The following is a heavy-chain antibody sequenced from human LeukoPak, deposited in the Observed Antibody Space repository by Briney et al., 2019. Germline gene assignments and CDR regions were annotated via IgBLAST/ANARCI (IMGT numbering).Heavy chain of an antibody. CDR1: GYTFTSYY. CDR2: INPSGGST. V-gene: IGHV1-46*01. CDR3: ARDWYYDSSGSLYYCYGMDV. J-gene: IGHJ6*02. D-gene: IGHD3-22*01. Sequence: ASVNVSCKASGYTFTSYYMHWVRQAPGRGLEWMGIINPSGGSTSYAQKFQGRVTMTRDTSTSTVYMELSSLRSEDTAVYYCARDWYYDSSGSLYYCYGMDVWGQGTTVTVSS.